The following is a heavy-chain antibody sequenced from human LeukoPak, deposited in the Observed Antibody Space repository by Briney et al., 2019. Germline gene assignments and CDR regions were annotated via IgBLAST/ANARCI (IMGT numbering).Heavy chain of an antibody. D-gene: IGHD3-3*01. CDR3: ARVGYDFWSGYYAYYYMDV. CDR1: GYSISSGYY. Sequence: PSETLSLTCTVSGYSISSGYYWGWIRQPPGKGLEWIGSIYHSGSTYYNPSLKSRVTISVDTSKNQFSLKLSSVTAADTAVYYCARVGYDFWSGYYAYYYMDVWGKGTTVTVSS. V-gene: IGHV4-38-2*02. J-gene: IGHJ6*03. CDR2: IYHSGST.